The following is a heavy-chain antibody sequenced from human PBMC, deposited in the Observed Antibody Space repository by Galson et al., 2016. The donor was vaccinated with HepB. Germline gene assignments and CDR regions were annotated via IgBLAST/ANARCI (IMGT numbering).Heavy chain of an antibody. CDR2: ISFSGNTI. J-gene: IGHJ3*02. CDR3: ARDDQPQGAFGAFDI. CDR1: GFTFSDYY. D-gene: IGHD3-16*01. V-gene: IGHV3-11*04. Sequence: SLRLSCAASGFTFSDYYMIWIRQAPGKGLEWVSYISFSGNTIYYADSVRGRFTISRDNAKNSLYLQMNSLRAEDTAAYYCARDDQPQGAFGAFDIWGQGTMVTVSS.